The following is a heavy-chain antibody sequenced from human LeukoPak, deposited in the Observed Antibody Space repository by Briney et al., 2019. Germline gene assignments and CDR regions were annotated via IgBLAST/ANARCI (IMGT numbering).Heavy chain of an antibody. V-gene: IGHV4-39*07. J-gene: IGHJ2*01. CDR2: IYCSGNS. CDR3: ARNYYDSSGYYLGSWYFDL. D-gene: IGHD3-22*01. CDR1: GGSISSSSYY. Sequence: SETLSLTCTVSGGSISSSSYYWGWIRQPPGKGLEWFGRIYCSGNSYYNPSLKSRVTISVVTSKSQFSLKLSSVTAADTAVYYCARNYYDSSGYYLGSWYFDLWGRGTLVTVSS.